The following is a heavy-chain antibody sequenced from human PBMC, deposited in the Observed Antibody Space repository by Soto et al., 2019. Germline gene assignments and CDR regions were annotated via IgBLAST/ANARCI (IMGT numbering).Heavy chain of an antibody. J-gene: IGHJ5*02. V-gene: IGHV1-18*01. CDR3: ARDERYCSGGSCYDWFDP. CDR2: ISAYNGNT. CDR1: GYTFTSYG. D-gene: IGHD2-15*01. Sequence: QVQLVQSGAEVKKPGASVKVSCKASGYTFTSYGISWVRQAPGQGLEWMGWISAYNGNTNYAQKRQGRVTMTTDTSTSTAYMELRSLRSDDTAVYYCARDERYCSGGSCYDWFDPWGQGTLVTVSS.